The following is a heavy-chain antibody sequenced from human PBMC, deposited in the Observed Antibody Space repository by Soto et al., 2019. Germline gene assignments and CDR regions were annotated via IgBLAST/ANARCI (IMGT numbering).Heavy chain of an antibody. Sequence: ESGGGVVQPGRSLRLSCAASGFTFSSYGMHWVRQAPGKGLEWVAVISYDGSNKYYADSVKGRFTISRDNSKNTLYLQMNSLRAEDTAVYYCAKHLLGSGWLIDYWGQGTLVTVSS. CDR3: AKHLLGSGWLIDY. D-gene: IGHD6-19*01. CDR2: ISYDGSNK. J-gene: IGHJ4*02. V-gene: IGHV3-30*18. CDR1: GFTFSSYG.